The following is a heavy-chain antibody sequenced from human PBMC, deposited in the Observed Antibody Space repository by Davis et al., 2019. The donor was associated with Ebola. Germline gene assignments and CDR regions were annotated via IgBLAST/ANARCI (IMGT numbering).Heavy chain of an antibody. J-gene: IGHJ6*02. Sequence: GGSLRLSCVGSGFNFSHYAMGWVRQIPGRGLACVSVISNLALKTFYSDSVQGRFIISRDNSKSIVSLQMNNLRVDDTAIYYCADPLSSIWGQGTTVTVS. CDR1: GFNFSHYA. CDR2: ISNLALKT. V-gene: IGHV3-23*01. CDR3: ADPLSSI. D-gene: IGHD2/OR15-2a*01.